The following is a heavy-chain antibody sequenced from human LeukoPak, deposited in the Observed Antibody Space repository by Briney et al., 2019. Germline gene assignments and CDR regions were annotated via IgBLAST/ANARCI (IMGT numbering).Heavy chain of an antibody. Sequence: GGSLRLSCAASGFTFSNYGMHWVRQAPGKGLEWVSYISSSGSTIYYADSVKGRFTISRDNAKNSLYLQMNSLRAEDTAVYYCARRVRALGNSYMDVWXXXTTVTVSS. CDR3: ARRVRALGNSYMDV. D-gene: IGHD3-10*01. V-gene: IGHV3-48*04. CDR2: ISSSGSTI. CDR1: GFTFSNYG. J-gene: IGHJ6*03.